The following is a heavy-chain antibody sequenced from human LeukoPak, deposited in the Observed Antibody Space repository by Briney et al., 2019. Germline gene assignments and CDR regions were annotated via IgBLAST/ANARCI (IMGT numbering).Heavy chain of an antibody. D-gene: IGHD6-13*01. CDR2: IRQDGGEK. J-gene: IGHJ4*01. CDR3: ARDGTAAGLYFDV. V-gene: IGHV3-7*01. CDR1: GFTFTDYW. Sequence: GGSLRLSCAVSGFTFTDYWMNWVRQAPGKGLEWVASIRQDGGEKSYVDSVKGRFTISRDNTKSSLYLQINSLRAEDTAVYYCARDGTAAGLYFDVWGQGTLVTVFS.